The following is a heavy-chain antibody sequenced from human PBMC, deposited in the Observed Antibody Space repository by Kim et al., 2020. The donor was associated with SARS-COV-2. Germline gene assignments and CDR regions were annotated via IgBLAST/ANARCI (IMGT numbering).Heavy chain of an antibody. CDR3: ASAILKADNGDYGYFFDH. V-gene: IGHV4-61*02. CDR1: GDSISSGSYY. Sequence: SETLSLTCTVSGDSISSGSYYWNWIRQPAGKGLEWIGRIYTSGSTNYSPSLKSRVTISVDTSKNQFSLKLSSVTAANTAVYYCASAILKADNGDYGYFFDHWGQGTLVTVSS. D-gene: IGHD4-17*01. J-gene: IGHJ4*02. CDR2: IYTSGST.